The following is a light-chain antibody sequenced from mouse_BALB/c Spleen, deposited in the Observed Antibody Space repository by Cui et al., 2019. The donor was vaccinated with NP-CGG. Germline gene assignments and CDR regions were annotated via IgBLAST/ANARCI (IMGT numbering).Light chain of an antibody. CDR2: GTN. Sequence: QAVATQDAAPTTSPGETVKLTCRSSTGAVTTSNYANWVQEKPDHLFTGLIGGTNNRPPGVPARFSGSLIGDKAALTITGAQTEDEAIYFCALWYSNHWVFGGGTKLTVL. J-gene: IGLJ1*01. CDR3: ALWYSNHWV. CDR1: TGAVTTSNY. V-gene: IGLV1*01.